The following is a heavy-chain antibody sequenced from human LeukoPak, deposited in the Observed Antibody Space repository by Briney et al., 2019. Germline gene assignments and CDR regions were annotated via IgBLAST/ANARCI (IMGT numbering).Heavy chain of an antibody. Sequence: GGSLRLSCAASGFTFSSYAMSWVRQAPGKGLEWVSAISGSGGSTYYADSVKGRFTISRDNSKNTLYLQMNSLRAEDTAVYYCAKDAPRPDYDFWSGYSRYYFDYWGQGTLVTVSS. CDR3: AKDAPRPDYDFWSGYSRYYFDY. CDR1: GFTFSSYA. J-gene: IGHJ4*02. V-gene: IGHV3-23*01. D-gene: IGHD3-3*01. CDR2: ISGSGGST.